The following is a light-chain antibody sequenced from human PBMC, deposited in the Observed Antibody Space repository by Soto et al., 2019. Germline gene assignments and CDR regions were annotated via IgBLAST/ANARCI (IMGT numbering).Light chain of an antibody. CDR2: GAS. J-gene: IGKJ2*01. V-gene: IGKV3-20*01. CDR3: QQYGSSPPET. CDR1: QSVSSSY. Sequence: EIVLTQSPGTLSLSPGERATLSCRASQSVSSSYLAWYQQKPGQAPRLLIYGASSRATGIPDWFSGSGSGTDFTLTISRLEREDFAVYYCQQYGSSPPETFGQGTKLEIK.